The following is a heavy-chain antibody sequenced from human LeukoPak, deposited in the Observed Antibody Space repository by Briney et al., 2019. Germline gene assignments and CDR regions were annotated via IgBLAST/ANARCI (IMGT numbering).Heavy chain of an antibody. Sequence: PSETLSLTCTVSGGSLSGYYWSWIRQPPGKGLEWIGYIYYSGSTNYNPSLKSRVTISVDTSKNQFSLKLSSVTAADTAVYYCASTPSTVVTPGAFDIWGQGTMVTVSS. CDR3: ASTPSTVVTPGAFDI. D-gene: IGHD4-23*01. J-gene: IGHJ3*02. V-gene: IGHV4-59*01. CDR1: GGSLSGYY. CDR2: IYYSGST.